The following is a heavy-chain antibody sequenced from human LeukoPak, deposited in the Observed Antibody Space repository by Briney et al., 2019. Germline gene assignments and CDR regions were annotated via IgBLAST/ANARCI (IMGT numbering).Heavy chain of an antibody. Sequence: PGGSLRLSCAASEFSVGSNYMTWVRQAPGKGLEWVSGISGSGGNTYYADSVKGRFTISRDNSKTTVYLLMNSLTAEDTAFYFCARGGDYGVKIDFWGQGTLVTVSS. V-gene: IGHV3-23*01. CDR1: EFSVGSNY. CDR2: ISGSGGNT. J-gene: IGHJ4*02. CDR3: ARGGDYGVKIDF. D-gene: IGHD3-16*01.